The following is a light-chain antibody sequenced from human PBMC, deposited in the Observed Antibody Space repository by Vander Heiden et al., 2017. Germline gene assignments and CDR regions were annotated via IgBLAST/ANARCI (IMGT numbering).Light chain of an antibody. CDR2: DGS. V-gene: IGLV2-14*03. J-gene: IGLJ2*01. Sequence: QSALTQPASVSGSPGQSITISCNGIDNYNYISWYQRHPGKAPQLILYDGSKRPSGVSDRFSGSRAANTASQTISGLQAEDEADYFCSSYTISNNMPFFGGGTKLTIL. CDR3: SSYTISNNMPF. CDR1: DNYNY.